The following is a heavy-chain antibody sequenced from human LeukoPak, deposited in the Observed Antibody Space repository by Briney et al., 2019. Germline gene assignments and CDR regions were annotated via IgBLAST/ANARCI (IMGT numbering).Heavy chain of an antibody. J-gene: IGHJ6*03. V-gene: IGHV1-8*02. D-gene: IGHD6-19*01. CDR3: ARGFSSGWYSYYYYYMDV. CDR2: MNPNSGNT. Sequence: ASVKVSCKASGYTFTSYGISWVRQATGQGLEWMGWMNPNSGNTGYAQKFQGRVTMTRNTSISTAYMELSSLRSEDTAVYYCARGFSSGWYSYYYYYMDVWGKGTTVTISS. CDR1: GYTFTSYG.